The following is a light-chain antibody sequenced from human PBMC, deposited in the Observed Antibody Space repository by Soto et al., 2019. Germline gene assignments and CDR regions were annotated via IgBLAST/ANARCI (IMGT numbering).Light chain of an antibody. J-gene: IGLJ2*01. CDR1: KLGDKY. CDR3: QAWASSAVV. V-gene: IGLV3-1*01. CDR2: QDN. Sequence: SYELTQPPSVSVSPGQTASITCSGEKLGDKYACWYQQKPGQSPVLVIYQDNKRPSGIPERFSGSNSGNTASLTISGTQALDEADYYCQAWASSAVVFGGGTKLTVL.